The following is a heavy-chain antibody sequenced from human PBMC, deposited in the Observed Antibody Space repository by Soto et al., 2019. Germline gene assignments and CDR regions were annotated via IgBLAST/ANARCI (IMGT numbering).Heavy chain of an antibody. J-gene: IGHJ6*02. CDR3: ATGLRPYYYYYGMDV. CDR1: GFTFSSYA. D-gene: IGHD3-22*01. V-gene: IGHV3-30-3*01. Sequence: QVQLVESGGGVVQPGRSLRLSCAASGFTFSSYAMHWVRQAPGKGLEWVAVISYDGSNKYYADSVKGRFTISRDNSKNTLYLQMNSLRAEDTAVYYCATGLRPYYYYYGMDVWGQGTTVTVSS. CDR2: ISYDGSNK.